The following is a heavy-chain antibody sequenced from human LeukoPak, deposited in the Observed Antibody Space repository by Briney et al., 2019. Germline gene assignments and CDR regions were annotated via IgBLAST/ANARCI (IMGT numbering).Heavy chain of an antibody. CDR3: AKDDQEYSGSHYGDFDY. D-gene: IGHD1-26*01. CDR2: ISRGGGA. J-gene: IGHJ4*02. CDR1: GFTFSSYA. V-gene: IGHV3-23*01. Sequence: GGSLRLSCAASGFTFSSYAMSWVRQAPGKGLEWVSAISRGGGAYYADSVEGRFTISRDDAKNTLYLQMNSLRAEDTAVYYCAKDDQEYSGSHYGDFDYWGQGTLVTVSS.